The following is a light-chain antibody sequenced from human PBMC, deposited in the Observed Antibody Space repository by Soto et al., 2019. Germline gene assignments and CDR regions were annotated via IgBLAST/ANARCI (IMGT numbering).Light chain of an antibody. Sequence: SYELTQPPSESVAPGQTARITCGGNRIGRESVHWYQQRPGQAPVLVVYDDSGRPSGIPERFSGSKSGNTATLTISRVAAGDEADYYCQLWDSSSAHYVFGSGTRSPS. J-gene: IGLJ1*01. CDR3: QLWDSSSAHYV. CDR2: DDS. V-gene: IGLV3-21*02. CDR1: RIGRES.